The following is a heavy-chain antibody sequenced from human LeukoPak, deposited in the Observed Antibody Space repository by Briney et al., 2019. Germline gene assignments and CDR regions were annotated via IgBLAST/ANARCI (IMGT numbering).Heavy chain of an antibody. V-gene: IGHV3-33*01. CDR1: GFTFRSYG. Sequence: GGSLRLSCAASGFTFRSYGMRWVRQAPGKGLEWVADIWYDGSDKYYADSVKGRFTISRDNSKNTLHLQMNTLRTEDTAVYSCARDGSGPTAYYYFYMDVWGTGTTVTVSS. CDR3: ARDGSGPTAYYYFYMDV. J-gene: IGHJ6*03. CDR2: IWYDGSDK. D-gene: IGHD2-2*01.